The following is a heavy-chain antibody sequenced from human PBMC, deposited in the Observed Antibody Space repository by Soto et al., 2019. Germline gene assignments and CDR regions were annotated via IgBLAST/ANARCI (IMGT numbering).Heavy chain of an antibody. CDR1: GGSFSGYY. CDR2: INHSGST. Sequence: PSESLSLTCAVYGGSFSGYYWSWIRRPPGKGLEWIGEINHSGSTNYNPSLKSRVTISVDTSKNQFSLKLSSVTAADTAVYYCARGTWSGYNYYYYGMDVWGQGTTVTVSS. J-gene: IGHJ6*02. D-gene: IGHD3-3*01. V-gene: IGHV4-34*01. CDR3: ARGTWSGYNYYYYGMDV.